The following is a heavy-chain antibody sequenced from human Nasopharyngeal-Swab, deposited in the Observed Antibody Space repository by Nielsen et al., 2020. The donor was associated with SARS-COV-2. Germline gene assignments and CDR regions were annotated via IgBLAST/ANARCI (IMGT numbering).Heavy chain of an antibody. CDR2: ISYDGSNK. D-gene: IGHD5-18*01. Sequence: GGSLLLPCAASGFTLSSYDLHWVRQAPGTGLEWVAVISYDGSNKYYAVSVKGRFNISRDNSKNMLYSQMNSLRAEDTAVFYCASGQHTAMATGWFDPWGQGTLVTVSS. J-gene: IGHJ5*02. V-gene: IGHV3-30*04. CDR3: ASGQHTAMATGWFDP. CDR1: GFTLSSYD.